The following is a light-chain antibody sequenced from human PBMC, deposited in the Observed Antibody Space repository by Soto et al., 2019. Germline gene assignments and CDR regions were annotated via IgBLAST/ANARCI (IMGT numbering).Light chain of an antibody. J-gene: IGKJ4*01. Sequence: EIVMTQSPATLSVSPGARATLSCRASQSVNTYLAWYQQKPGQAPRLLIYTVSTRATGIPARFSGSGSGTGFTLAIRSLQSEDVAVYYGQQHSNWALTFGGGTTGEIK. CDR3: QQHSNWALT. CDR2: TVS. CDR1: QSVNTY. V-gene: IGKV3-15*01.